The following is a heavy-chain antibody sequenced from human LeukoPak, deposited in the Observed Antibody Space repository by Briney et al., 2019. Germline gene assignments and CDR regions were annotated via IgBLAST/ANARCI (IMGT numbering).Heavy chain of an antibody. CDR1: GYTLTELS. CDR3: ATVKYYDFWSGYYRKEYYFDY. D-gene: IGHD3-3*01. J-gene: IGHJ4*02. CDR2: FDPEDGET. Sequence: ASVKVSCKVSGYTLTELSMHWVRQAPGKGLEWMGGFDPEDGETIYAQKFQGRVTTTEDTSTDTAYMELSSLRSEDTAVYYCATVKYYDFWSGYYRKEYYFDYWGQGTLVTVSS. V-gene: IGHV1-24*01.